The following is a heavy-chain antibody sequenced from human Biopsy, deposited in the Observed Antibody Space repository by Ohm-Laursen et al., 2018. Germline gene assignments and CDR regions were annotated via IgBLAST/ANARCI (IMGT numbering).Heavy chain of an antibody. D-gene: IGHD4-17*01. Sequence: GTLSLTCAVSDGSINSNDYYWGWIRQAPGKGLEWLGSVHYSGATYSNPPLTSRATISVYTAKNQFFLNLRSATAADTAVYYCARPLRGGEYEGFDLWGPGTMVSVSP. J-gene: IGHJ3*01. CDR3: ARPLRGGEYEGFDL. CDR1: DGSINSNDYY. V-gene: IGHV4-39*01. CDR2: VHYSGAT.